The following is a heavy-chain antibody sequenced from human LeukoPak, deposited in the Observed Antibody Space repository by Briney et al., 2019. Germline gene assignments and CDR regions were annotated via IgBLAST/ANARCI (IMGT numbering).Heavy chain of an antibody. D-gene: IGHD2-21*02. V-gene: IGHV3-48*03. CDR2: ISSSGSTI. CDR3: AKDIRYCGGDCYPDYYYGMDV. Sequence: GGSLRLSCAASGFTFSSYEMNWVRQAPGKGLEWVSYISSSGSTIYYADSVKGRFTISRDNAKNSLYLQMNSLRAEDTALYYCAKDIRYCGGDCYPDYYYGMDVWGQGTTVTVSS. CDR1: GFTFSSYE. J-gene: IGHJ6*02.